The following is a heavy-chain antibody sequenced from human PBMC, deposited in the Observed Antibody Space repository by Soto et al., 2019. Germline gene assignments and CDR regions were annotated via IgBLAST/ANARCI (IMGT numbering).Heavy chain of an antibody. CDR2: IYYSGST. J-gene: IGHJ5*02. Sequence: QVQLQESGPGLVKPSETLSLTCTVSGGSISSYYWSWIRQPPGKGLEWIGYIYYSGSTNYNPSLKSRVTKSVDTSKNQFSLKLSSVTAADTAVYYCAGGEFGIAVAGIWSNWFDPWGQGTLVTVSS. CDR3: AGGEFGIAVAGIWSNWFDP. V-gene: IGHV4-59*01. D-gene: IGHD6-19*01. CDR1: GGSISSYY.